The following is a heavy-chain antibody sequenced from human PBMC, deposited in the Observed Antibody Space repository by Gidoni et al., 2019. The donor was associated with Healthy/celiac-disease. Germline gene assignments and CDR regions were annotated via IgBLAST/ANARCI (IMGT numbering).Heavy chain of an antibody. CDR1: GFTFSSYW. V-gene: IGHV3-7*03. CDR3: AREGSSSSFDY. CDR2: IKQDGSEK. J-gene: IGHJ4*02. D-gene: IGHD6-13*01. Sequence: EVQLVESGGGSVQPGGPRRLSCSASGFTFSSYWMSWVRQAPGKGLAWVANIKQDGSEKYYVDSVKGRFTISRDNAKNSLYLQMNSLRAEDTAVYYCAREGSSSSFDYWGQGTLVTVSS.